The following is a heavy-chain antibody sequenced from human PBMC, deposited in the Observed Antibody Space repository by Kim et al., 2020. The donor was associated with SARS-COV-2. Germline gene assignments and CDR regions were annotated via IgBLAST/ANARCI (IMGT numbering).Heavy chain of an antibody. V-gene: IGHV4-34*01. D-gene: IGHD2-2*01. CDR3: ARVAGNIPAVQGNWFDP. CDR1: GGSFSGYY. Sequence: SETLSLTCAVYGGSFSGYYWSWIRQPPGKGLEWIGEINHSGSTNYNPSLKSRVTISVDTSKNQFSLKLSSVTAADTAVYYCARVAGNIPAVQGNWFDPWGQGTLVTVSS. J-gene: IGHJ5*02. CDR2: INHSGST.